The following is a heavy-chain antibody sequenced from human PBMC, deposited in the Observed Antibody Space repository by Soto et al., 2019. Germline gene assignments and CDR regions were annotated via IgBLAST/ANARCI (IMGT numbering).Heavy chain of an antibody. CDR2: INHSGST. V-gene: IGHV4-34*01. D-gene: IGHD4-17*01. CDR1: GGSFSGYY. Sequence: TSETLSLTCAVYGGSFSGYYWSWIRQPPGKGLEWIGEINHSGSTNYNPSLKSRVTISVDTSKNQFSLKLSSVTAADTAVYYCARGTRGDYQNWFDPWGQGTLVTVSS. J-gene: IGHJ5*02. CDR3: ARGTRGDYQNWFDP.